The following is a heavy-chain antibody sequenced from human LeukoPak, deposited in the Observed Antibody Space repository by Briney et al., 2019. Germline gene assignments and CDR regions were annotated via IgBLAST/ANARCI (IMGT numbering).Heavy chain of an antibody. Sequence: GGSLRLSCTASGFTLSTYAMSWVRQAPGKGLEWVSSISDSGGSTYYADSVKGRFTISRDNSKNTLYLQLNSLRAEDTAVYYCAKLPSLYSSRYYWGQGTLVTVSS. CDR1: GFTLSTYA. V-gene: IGHV3-23*01. D-gene: IGHD6-13*01. J-gene: IGHJ4*02. CDR3: AKLPSLYSSRYY. CDR2: ISDSGGST.